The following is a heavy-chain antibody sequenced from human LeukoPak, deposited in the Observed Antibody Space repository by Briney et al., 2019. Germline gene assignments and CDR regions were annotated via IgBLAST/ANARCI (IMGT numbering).Heavy chain of an antibody. CDR3: ASEYYYDSGGYYLGLSFDI. CDR1: GGSISSGSYY. J-gene: IGHJ3*02. CDR2: IYTSGST. D-gene: IGHD3-22*01. Sequence: KTSETLSLTCTVSGGSISSGSYYWSWLRQPAGKGLEWIGRIYTSGSTNYNPSLKSRVTISVDTSKNQFSLKLGSVTAADTAVYYCASEYYYDSGGYYLGLSFDIWGQGTLVTVSS. V-gene: IGHV4-61*02.